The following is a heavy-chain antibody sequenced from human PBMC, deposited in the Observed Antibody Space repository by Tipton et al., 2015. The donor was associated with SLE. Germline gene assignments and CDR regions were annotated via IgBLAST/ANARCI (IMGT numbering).Heavy chain of an antibody. CDR2: VYSSGFS. Sequence: TLSLTCTVSGGSISSHYWSWIRQPPGKGLEWVGYVYSSGFSDYNPSLRSRVTISLDTSMNQFSLDLSSVTAADTAVYYCARLVTPAAIGWFDPWGQGTLVTVSS. CDR1: GGSISSHY. CDR3: ARLVTPAAIGWFDP. D-gene: IGHD2-2*01. J-gene: IGHJ5*02. V-gene: IGHV4-59*08.